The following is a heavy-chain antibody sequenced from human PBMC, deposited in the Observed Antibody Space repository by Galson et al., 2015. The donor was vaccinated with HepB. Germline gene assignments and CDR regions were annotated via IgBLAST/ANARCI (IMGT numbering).Heavy chain of an antibody. CDR2: IIPIFGIA. Sequence: SVTVSCKASGGTFSSYAISWVRQAPGQGLEWMGGIIPIFGIANYAQKFQSRVTITADESTSTAYMELSSLRSEDTAVYYCARDRGYSYGEWGQGTLVTVSS. V-gene: IGHV1-69*13. D-gene: IGHD5-18*01. CDR1: GGTFSSYA. CDR3: ARDRGYSYGE. J-gene: IGHJ4*02.